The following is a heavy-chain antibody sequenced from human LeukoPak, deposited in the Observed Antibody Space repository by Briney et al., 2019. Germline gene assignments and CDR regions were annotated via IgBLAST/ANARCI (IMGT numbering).Heavy chain of an antibody. Sequence: GGSLRLSCAASGFTFKLYWMHWVRQVPGKRPVWVSPINDDGSDTIYADSVRGRFTISRDDAKNTVYLQMNNLRAEDTAVYYCARVCSGGSCRDYWGQGTLVTVSS. D-gene: IGHD2-15*01. CDR1: GFTFKLYW. J-gene: IGHJ4*02. CDR2: INDDGSDT. CDR3: ARVCSGGSCRDY. V-gene: IGHV3-74*01.